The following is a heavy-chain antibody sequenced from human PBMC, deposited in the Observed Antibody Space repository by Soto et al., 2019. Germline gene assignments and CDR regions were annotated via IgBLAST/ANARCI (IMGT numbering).Heavy chain of an antibody. CDR3: ARLLSEDIVVVPAAWYYYGMDV. Sequence: ASVKVSCKASGGTFSSYAISWVRQAPGQGLEWMGGIIPIFGTANYAQKFQGRVTITADESTSTAYMELSSLRSEDTAVYYCARLLSEDIVVVPAAWYYYGMDVWGQGTTVTVSS. J-gene: IGHJ6*02. D-gene: IGHD2-2*01. CDR2: IIPIFGTA. CDR1: GGTFSSYA. V-gene: IGHV1-69*13.